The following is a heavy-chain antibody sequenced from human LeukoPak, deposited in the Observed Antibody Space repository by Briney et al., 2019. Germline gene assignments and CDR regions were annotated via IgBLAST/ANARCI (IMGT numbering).Heavy chain of an antibody. CDR3: ARGTGRKRSRYCSSTSCYYMDV. J-gene: IGHJ6*03. D-gene: IGHD2-2*01. Sequence: ASVKVSCKASGYTFTSYGISWVRQAPGQGLEWMGWISAYNGNTNYAQKLQGRVTMTTDTSTSTAYMELSSLRSQDTAVYYCARGTGRKRSRYCSSTSCYYMDVWGKGTTVTVSS. CDR1: GYTFTSYG. V-gene: IGHV1-18*01. CDR2: ISAYNGNT.